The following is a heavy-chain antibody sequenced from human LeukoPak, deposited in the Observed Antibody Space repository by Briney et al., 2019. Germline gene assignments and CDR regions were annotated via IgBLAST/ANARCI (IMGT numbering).Heavy chain of an antibody. CDR2: IYYSGNT. CDR3: ARGRAAAGIPYYFGMDV. D-gene: IGHD6-13*01. Sequence: PSETLSLTCTVSGGSISTYYWSWIRQPPGKGLEWIGYIYYSGNTNYNPSLKSRVTISVDTSKYQFSLKLSSVTAADTAVYYCARGRAAAGIPYYFGMDVWGQGTTVTVSS. CDR1: GGSISTYY. V-gene: IGHV4-59*01. J-gene: IGHJ6*02.